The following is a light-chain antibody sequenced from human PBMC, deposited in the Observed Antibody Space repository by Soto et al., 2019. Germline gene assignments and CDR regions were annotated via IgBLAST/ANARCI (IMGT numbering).Light chain of an antibody. J-gene: IGKJ2*01. V-gene: IGKV2-24*01. Sequence: DIVLTQTPLSSAVALGQPASLSCRSSQSLVHSNGDTYLSWFHQRPGQPPRLLIYKISNRFSGVPDRFSGSGAGTDFILKISRVEADDVGVYYCMQVTHFPRTFGQGTKLEIK. CDR1: QSLVHSNGDTY. CDR2: KIS. CDR3: MQVTHFPRT.